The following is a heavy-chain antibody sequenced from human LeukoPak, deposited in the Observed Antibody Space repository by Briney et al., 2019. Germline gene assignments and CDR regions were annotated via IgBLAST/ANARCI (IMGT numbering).Heavy chain of an antibody. CDR2: IWYDGSNK. D-gene: IGHD4-17*01. J-gene: IGHJ3*02. CDR1: GFTFSTSG. CDR3: ARDWRSTVTRGGAFDI. V-gene: IGHV3-33*01. Sequence: WGSLRLCWAATGFTFSTSGKHWVRQAPVTGLERVAAIWYDGSNKYYADSVKGRFTISRDNSKYSLYLLMKSLRAADTAVYYCARDWRSTVTRGGAFDIWGQGTMVTVSS.